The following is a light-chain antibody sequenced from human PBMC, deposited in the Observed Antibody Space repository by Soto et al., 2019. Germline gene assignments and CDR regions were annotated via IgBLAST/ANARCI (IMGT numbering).Light chain of an antibody. J-gene: IGKJ4*01. V-gene: IGKV3-11*01. Sequence: IGMSQSPATLSLSPGERATHSCRASQSVSSYLAWYQQKPGQAPRLLIYDASNRATGIPARFSGSGSGTDFTLTISSLEPEDFAVYYCQQRSNWLTFGGGTKVDIK. CDR2: DAS. CDR3: QQRSNWLT. CDR1: QSVSSY.